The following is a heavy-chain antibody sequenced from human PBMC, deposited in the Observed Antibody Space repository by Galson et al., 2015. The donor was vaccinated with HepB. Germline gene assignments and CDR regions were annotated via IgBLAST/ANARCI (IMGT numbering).Heavy chain of an antibody. D-gene: IGHD2-15*01. V-gene: IGHV3-53*01. CDR2: IYSGGNT. CDR3: AREILVGEGSRYFDL. J-gene: IGHJ2*01. Sequence: SLRLYCAASGFTVSTNYMTWVHQAPGKGLEWVSIIYSGGNTHYADSVKGRFTISRDNSKNTLYLQMNSLRAEDTAVYYCAREILVGEGSRYFDLWGRGTLVTVSS. CDR1: GFTVSTNY.